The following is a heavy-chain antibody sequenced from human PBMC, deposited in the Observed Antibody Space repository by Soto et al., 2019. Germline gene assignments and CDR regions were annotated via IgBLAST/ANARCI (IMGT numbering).Heavy chain of an antibody. D-gene: IGHD4-17*01. J-gene: IGHJ5*02. CDR1: GFTFSNAW. V-gene: IGHV3-15*01. Sequence: EVQLVESGGGLVKPGGSLRLSCAASGFTFSNAWMSWVRQAPGKGLEWVGRIKSKTDGGTTDYAAPVKGRFTISRDDSKNTLYLQMNSLKTEDTAVYYCTTDSVANHYGDYDWFDPWGQGTLVTVSS. CDR2: IKSKTDGGTT. CDR3: TTDSVANHYGDYDWFDP.